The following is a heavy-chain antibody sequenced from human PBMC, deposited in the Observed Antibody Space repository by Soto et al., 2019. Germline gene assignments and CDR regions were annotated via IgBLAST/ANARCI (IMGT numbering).Heavy chain of an antibody. CDR2: IKSKTDGGTT. CDR1: GFTFSNAW. CDR3: TTAEDYYDPSGWASSYGMDV. Sequence: PGGSLRLSCAASGFTFSNAWMSWVRQAPGKGLEWVGRIKSKTDGGTTDYAAPVKGRFTISRDDSKNTLYLQMNSLKTEDTAVYYCTTAEDYYDPSGWASSYGMDVWGQGTTVTVSS. J-gene: IGHJ6*02. V-gene: IGHV3-15*01. D-gene: IGHD3-22*01.